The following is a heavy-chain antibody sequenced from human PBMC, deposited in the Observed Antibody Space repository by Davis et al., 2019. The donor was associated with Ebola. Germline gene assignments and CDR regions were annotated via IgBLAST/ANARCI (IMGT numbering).Heavy chain of an antibody. D-gene: IGHD1-7*01. CDR1: GFSFSDYF. CDR2: MSGSGGTI. V-gene: IGHV3-11*04. J-gene: IGHJ4*02. CDR3: ARSGTTRDFDY. Sequence: PGGSLRLSCVASGFSFSDYFMSWIRQAPGKELEWIAYMSGSGGTIYYADSVEGRFTISRDNAKSALDLQMNSLRVEDTAVYYCARSGTTRDFDYWGQGTLVTVSS.